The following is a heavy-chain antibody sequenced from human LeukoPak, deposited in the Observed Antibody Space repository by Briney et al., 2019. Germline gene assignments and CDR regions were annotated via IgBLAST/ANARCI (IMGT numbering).Heavy chain of an antibody. Sequence: GGSLRLSCAASGFTFSSYAMSWVRQAPGKGLEWVSAIRGSGGSTYYADSVKGRFTISRDNSKNTLYLQMNSLRAEDTAVYYCAKVPGGYCSSTSCLPFDYWGQGTLVTVSS. V-gene: IGHV3-23*01. J-gene: IGHJ4*02. CDR2: IRGSGGST. CDR3: AKVPGGYCSSTSCLPFDY. CDR1: GFTFSSYA. D-gene: IGHD2-2*01.